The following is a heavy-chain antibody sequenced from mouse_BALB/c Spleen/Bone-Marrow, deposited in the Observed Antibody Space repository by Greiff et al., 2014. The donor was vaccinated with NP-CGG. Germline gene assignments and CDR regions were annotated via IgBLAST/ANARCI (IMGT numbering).Heavy chain of an antibody. CDR3: TKPSFYYGSSYWYFDV. Sequence: EVQRVESGAELAKPGASVKLSCTASGFNIKDTYMHWVKQRPEQGLEWIGRIDPANGGTKYDPKFQGKATITADTSSNTAYLQLSSLTSEDTAVYYCTKPSFYYGSSYWYFDVWGAGTTVTVSS. J-gene: IGHJ1*01. CDR2: IDPANGGT. D-gene: IGHD1-1*01. V-gene: IGHV14-3*02. CDR1: GFNIKDTY.